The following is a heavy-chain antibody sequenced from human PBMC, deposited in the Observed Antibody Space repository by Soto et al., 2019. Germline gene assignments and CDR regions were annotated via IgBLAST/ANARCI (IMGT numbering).Heavy chain of an antibody. J-gene: IGHJ3*02. D-gene: IGHD3-10*01. CDR1: GYTFTSYA. V-gene: IGHV1-3*01. CDR2: INAGNGNT. CDR3: AREMTGGAFDI. Sequence: ASVKVSCKASGYTFTSYAMHWVRQAPGQRLEGMGWINAGNGNTKYSQKFQGRVTITRDTSASTAYMELSSLRSEDTAVYYCAREMTGGAFDIWGQGTMVTVSS.